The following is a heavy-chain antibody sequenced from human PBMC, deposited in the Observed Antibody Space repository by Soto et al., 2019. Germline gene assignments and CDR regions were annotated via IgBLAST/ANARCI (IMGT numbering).Heavy chain of an antibody. V-gene: IGHV3-23*01. D-gene: IGHD3-3*01. J-gene: IGHJ5*02. CDR2: ISGSGGST. CDR1: GFAFSSYA. Sequence: LRLSCAASGFAFSSYAMSWVRQAPGKGLEWVSAISGSGGSTYYADSVKGRFTISRDNSKNTLYLQMNSLRAEDTAVYYCAKDHIGYYDFWSGYYIPAWFDPWGQGTLVTV. CDR3: AKDHIGYYDFWSGYYIPAWFDP.